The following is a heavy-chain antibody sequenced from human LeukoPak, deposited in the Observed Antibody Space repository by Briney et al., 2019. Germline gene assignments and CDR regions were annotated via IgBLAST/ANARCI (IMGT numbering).Heavy chain of an antibody. CDR3: AGGVVACVFYY. CDR2: ISRGGSTI. D-gene: IGHD3-16*01. Sequence: GGSLRLSCAASGFTFSDYYMNWIRQAPGKGLEWVSYISRGGSTIYYADSVKGRFTISRDNAKNSLYLQMSSLRVEDTAVYFCAGGVVACVFYYWGQGTLVTVSS. CDR1: GFTFSDYY. J-gene: IGHJ4*02. V-gene: IGHV3-11*01.